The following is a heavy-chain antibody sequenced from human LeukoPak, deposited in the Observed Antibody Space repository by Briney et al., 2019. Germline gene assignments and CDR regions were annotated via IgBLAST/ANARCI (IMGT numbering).Heavy chain of an antibody. CDR3: AGSSAWYARSF. V-gene: IGHV4-59*01. J-gene: IGHJ4*02. CDR1: GDSISSYY. CDR2: IHYSGST. Sequence: SETLSLTCTVSGDSISSYYWSWIRQPPGRGLEWIGYIHYSGSTQYNPSLKSRVTLSVDTSKNQFSLRLNSVTAADTAEYYCAGSSAWYARSFWGQGTLVTVSS. D-gene: IGHD6-19*01.